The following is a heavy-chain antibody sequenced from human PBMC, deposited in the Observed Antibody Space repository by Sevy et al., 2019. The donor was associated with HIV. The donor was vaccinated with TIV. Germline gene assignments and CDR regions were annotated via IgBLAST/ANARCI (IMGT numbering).Heavy chain of an antibody. D-gene: IGHD6-19*01. CDR3: ARDHRFSSAWYGFYYYFYGMDV. Sequence: GGSLRLSCAASGLTFSNYWVNWVRQAPGKGLEWVAKIKQDGSEKYYVDSVKGRFTISRDNTKNSLYLQMNSLGAEDTAVYYCARDHRFSSAWYGFYYYFYGMDVWGQGTTVTVSS. CDR2: IKQDGSEK. CDR1: GLTFSNYW. J-gene: IGHJ6*02. V-gene: IGHV3-7*01.